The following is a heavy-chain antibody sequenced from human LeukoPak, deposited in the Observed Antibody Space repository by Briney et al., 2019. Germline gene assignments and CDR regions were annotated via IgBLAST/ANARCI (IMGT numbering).Heavy chain of an antibody. Sequence: PGGSLRLSCAAPGFTFSSYTMNWVRKAPGKGLEWVSYISSGSSTIYFADSVKGRFTISRDNARNSLSLQMSSLRDEDTAVYYCATASAGSYYNFDYWGQGTLVTVSS. CDR2: ISSGSSTI. D-gene: IGHD3-10*01. V-gene: IGHV3-48*02. CDR1: GFTFSSYT. CDR3: ATASAGSYYNFDY. J-gene: IGHJ4*02.